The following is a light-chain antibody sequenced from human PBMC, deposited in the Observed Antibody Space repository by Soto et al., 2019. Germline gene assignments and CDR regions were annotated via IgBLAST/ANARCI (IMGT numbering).Light chain of an antibody. CDR1: QSIGTC. CDR3: LQDYNLPRT. V-gene: IGKV1-6*01. CDR2: AAS. J-gene: IGKJ1*01. Sequence: IQMTQSPSTLSASVGDRVTITCRASQSIGTCLAWYQQNPGKAPKLLIFAASTLYSGVPPRFSGSGSGTLFTLTISSLDPEDFATYFCLQDYNLPRTSGQGTKVDIK.